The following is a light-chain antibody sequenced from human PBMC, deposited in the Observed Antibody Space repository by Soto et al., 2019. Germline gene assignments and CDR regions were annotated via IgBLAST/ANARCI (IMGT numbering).Light chain of an antibody. CDR1: QSINTY. Sequence: IQMTQSPSSLSASIGDGVTITCRASQSINTYLNWYQQKPGKAPKLLISAASNLQTGVPSRFSGSGSGTDFTLTISSLQPEDFAIYYCQQSFSTLLITFGQGTRLEIK. V-gene: IGKV1-39*01. J-gene: IGKJ5*01. CDR2: AAS. CDR3: QQSFSTLLIT.